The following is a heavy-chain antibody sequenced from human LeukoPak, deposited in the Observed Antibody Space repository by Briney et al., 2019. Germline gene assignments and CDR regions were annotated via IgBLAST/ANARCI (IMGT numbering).Heavy chain of an antibody. Sequence: GGSLRLSCAASGFTFSSYAMSWVRQAPGKGLEWVSAISGGGGSTYYADSVKGRFTISRDNSKNTLYLQMNSLRAEDTAVYYCAKGDIVVVPAATIDYWGQGTLVTVSS. CDR1: GFTFSSYA. CDR2: ISGGGGST. D-gene: IGHD2-2*01. J-gene: IGHJ4*02. CDR3: AKGDIVVVPAATIDY. V-gene: IGHV3-23*01.